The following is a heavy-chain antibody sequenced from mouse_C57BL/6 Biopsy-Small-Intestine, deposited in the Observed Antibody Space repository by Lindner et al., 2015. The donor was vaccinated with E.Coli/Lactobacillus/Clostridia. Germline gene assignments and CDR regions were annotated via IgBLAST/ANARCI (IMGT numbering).Heavy chain of an antibody. V-gene: IGHV1S29*02. Sequence: SVKVSCKVSGYTLTDLSIHWVRQAPGKGLEWMGSFDPEDDETIYAQNLQGRLTMTEDPSTDTAYMELSSLRSEDTAVYYCATRIAYYYDSLGETLANWGQGTLVTVSS. CDR2: FDPEDDET. CDR1: GYTLTDLS. D-gene: IGHD1-1*02. CDR3: ATRIAYYYDSLGETLAN. J-gene: IGHJ4*01.